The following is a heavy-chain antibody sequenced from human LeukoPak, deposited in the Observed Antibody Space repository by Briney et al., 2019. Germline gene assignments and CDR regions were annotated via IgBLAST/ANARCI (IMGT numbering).Heavy chain of an antibody. Sequence: GASVKVSCKATGYTFTSYDINWGRQATGQGLEWVGWMDPNSGNTGYAQKFQGRVTMTRNTSISTAYMELSSLRSEGTAVYYCARGRLYSSGWYYFDYWGQGTLVTVSS. J-gene: IGHJ4*02. D-gene: IGHD6-19*01. CDR3: ARGRLYSSGWYYFDY. V-gene: IGHV1-8*01. CDR1: GYTFTSYD. CDR2: MDPNSGNT.